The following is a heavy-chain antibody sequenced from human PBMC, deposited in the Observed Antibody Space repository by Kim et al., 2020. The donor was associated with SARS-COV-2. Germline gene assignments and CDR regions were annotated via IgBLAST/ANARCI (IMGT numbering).Heavy chain of an antibody. V-gene: IGHV1-46*01. CDR3: ARELTVRWGGSSGYNRGWNAFDI. CDR2: INPSGGST. J-gene: IGHJ3*02. Sequence: ASVKVSCKASGYTFTSYYMHWVRQAPGQGLEWMGIINPSGGSTSYAQKFQGRVTMTRDTSTSTVYMELSSLRSEDTAVYYCARELTVRWGGSSGYNRGWNAFDIWGQGTMVTVSS. D-gene: IGHD3-22*01. CDR1: GYTFTSYY.